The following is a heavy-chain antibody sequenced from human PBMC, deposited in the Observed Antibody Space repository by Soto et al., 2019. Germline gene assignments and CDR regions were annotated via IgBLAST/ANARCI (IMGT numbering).Heavy chain of an antibody. D-gene: IGHD1-20*01. Sequence: SVKVSCKASGGMFHSSAINWVRQAPGQGLEWMGGIIPMYGSAKYAQRFQGRVTITADTSATTAYMEVSSLTSEDTAIYYCAKGGYNINSHLDCWGQGTLVTVSS. J-gene: IGHJ4*02. V-gene: IGHV1-69*06. CDR1: GGMFHSSA. CDR3: AKGGYNINSHLDC. CDR2: IIPMYGSA.